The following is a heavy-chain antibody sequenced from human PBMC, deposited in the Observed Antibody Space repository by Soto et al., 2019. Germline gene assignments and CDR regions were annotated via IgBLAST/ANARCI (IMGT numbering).Heavy chain of an antibody. CDR3: ARAFRDIVVRPSEQLEPGGEYYYMDV. Sequence: SETLSLTCTVSGGSISSYYWSWIRQPPGKGLEWIGYIYYSGSTNYNPSLKSRVTISVDTSKNQFSLKLSSVTAADTAVYYCARAFRDIVVRPSEQLEPGGEYYYMDVWGKGTTVTVSS. D-gene: IGHD2-2*01. J-gene: IGHJ6*03. CDR1: GGSISSYY. V-gene: IGHV4-59*01. CDR2: IYYSGST.